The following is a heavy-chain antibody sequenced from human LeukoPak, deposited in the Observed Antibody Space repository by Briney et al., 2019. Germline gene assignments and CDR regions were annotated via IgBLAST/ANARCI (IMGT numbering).Heavy chain of an antibody. CDR2: IYSGGST. D-gene: IGHD5-12*01. J-gene: IGHJ4*02. V-gene: IGHV3-66*01. Sequence: GALRLSCAASGFTVSSNYMSWVRQAPGKGLEWVSVIYSGGSTYYADSVKGRFTISRDNSKNTLYLQMNSLRAEDTVVYYCARERYSGYLVGYFDYWGQGTLVTVSS. CDR3: ARERYSGYLVGYFDY. CDR1: GFTVSSNY.